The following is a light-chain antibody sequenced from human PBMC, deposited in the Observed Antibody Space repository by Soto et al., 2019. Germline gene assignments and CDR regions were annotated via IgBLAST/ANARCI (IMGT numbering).Light chain of an antibody. CDR3: SSYTSSSTWV. J-gene: IGLJ3*02. CDR2: EVS. CDR1: SSDVGCYNY. V-gene: IGLV2-14*01. Sequence: QSALTLRASVSGSPGQSITISCTGTSSDVGCYNYVSWYQQHPGKAPKLMIYEVSNRPSGVSNRFSGSKSGNTASLTISGLQAEDDADYYCSSYTSSSTWVFGGGNQLTVL.